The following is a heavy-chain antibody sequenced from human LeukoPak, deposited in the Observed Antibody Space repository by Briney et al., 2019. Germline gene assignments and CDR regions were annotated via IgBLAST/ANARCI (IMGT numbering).Heavy chain of an antibody. CDR2: IFHSGST. V-gene: IGHV4-4*02. CDR3: ARLEGLRELETDY. J-gene: IGHJ4*02. Sequence: SETLSLTCSVSGGSISSNNWWSWVRQTPGKRLEWIGEIFHSGSTYYNPSLKSRVTISVDTSKNQFSLKLSSVTAADTAVYYCARLEGLRELETDYWGQGTLVTVSS. CDR1: GGSISSNNW. D-gene: IGHD3-3*01.